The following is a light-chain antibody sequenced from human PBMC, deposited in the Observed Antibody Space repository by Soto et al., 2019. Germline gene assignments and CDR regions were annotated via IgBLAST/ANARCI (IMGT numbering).Light chain of an antibody. Sequence: QSALTQPPSVSAAPGQKVTISCSGNSTKIESNDVSWYQQLPGKAPNLLIYENSQRPSGIPDRFSGSKSGTSATLGITGLQTGDEAEYYCGTWDSSLIALFGTGTKV. CDR3: GTWDSSLIAL. V-gene: IGLV1-51*02. J-gene: IGLJ1*01. CDR2: ENS. CDR1: STKIESND.